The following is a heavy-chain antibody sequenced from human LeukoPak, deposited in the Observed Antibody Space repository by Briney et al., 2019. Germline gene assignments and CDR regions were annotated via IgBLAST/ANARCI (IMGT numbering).Heavy chain of an antibody. CDR1: GGSISGYY. V-gene: IGHV4-59*01. D-gene: IGHD4-23*01. CDR3: ARSVVTLYWYFDL. J-gene: IGHJ2*01. CDR2: IYYSGST. Sequence: SETLSLTGTVSGGSISGYYYNWIRQPPGKGLEWIGHIYYSGSTNYNPSLKSRVTISLDTSKNQFSLKLSSVTTADTAVYYCARSVVTLYWYFDLWGRGTLVTVSS.